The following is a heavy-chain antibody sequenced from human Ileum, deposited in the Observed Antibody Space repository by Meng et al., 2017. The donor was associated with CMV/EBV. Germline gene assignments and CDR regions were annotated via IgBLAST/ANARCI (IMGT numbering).Heavy chain of an antibody. J-gene: IGHJ6*02. Sequence: GESLKISCAASGFTFSSYWMHWVRQAPGKGLVWVSRINSDGSSTSYADSVKGRFTISRDNAKNTLYLQMNSLRAEDTAVYYCAREGVAGHYYYYYGMDVWGQGNTVNGAS. CDR2: INSDGSST. V-gene: IGHV3-74*01. D-gene: IGHD3-3*01. CDR3: AREGVAGHYYYYYGMDV. CDR1: GFTFSSYW.